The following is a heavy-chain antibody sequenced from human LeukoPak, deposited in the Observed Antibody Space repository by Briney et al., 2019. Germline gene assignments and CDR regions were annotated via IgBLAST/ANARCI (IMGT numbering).Heavy chain of an antibody. J-gene: IGHJ4*02. CDR2: ISASGGST. V-gene: IGHV3-23*01. CDR1: GFTFSSYG. CDR3: AKDPSTLTLTDDY. Sequence: GGSLRLSCAASGFTFSSYGMSWVRQAPGKGMEWVSTISASGGSTHYADSVKGRFTISRDNSKNTLYVQMNSLRAEDTAVYCCAKDPSTLTLTDDYWGQGTLVTVSS. D-gene: IGHD1-14*01.